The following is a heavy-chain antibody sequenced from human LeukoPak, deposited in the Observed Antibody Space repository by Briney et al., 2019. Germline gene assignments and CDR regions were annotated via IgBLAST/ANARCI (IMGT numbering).Heavy chain of an antibody. V-gene: IGHV1-18*01. D-gene: IGHD2-21*02. CDR2: ISAFNGHT. CDR3: ARGGVMTQVRKAFAA. J-gene: IGHJ3*01. CDR1: GYTFTNYG. Sequence: ASVKVSCKASGYTFTNYGIYWVRQAPGQGLEWMGWISAFNGHTNYSQKLQGRVTMTTDTSTDTAYMELKSLTSDDTAVYYCARGGVMTQVRKAFAAWGQGTTLIVSS.